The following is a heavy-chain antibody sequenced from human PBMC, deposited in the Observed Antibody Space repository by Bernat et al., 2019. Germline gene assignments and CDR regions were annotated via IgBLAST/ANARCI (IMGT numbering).Heavy chain of an antibody. J-gene: IGHJ4*02. V-gene: IGHV3-48*01. D-gene: IGHD2-21*01. Sequence: EVQLVESGGGLVQPGGSLRLSCAASGFTLSGYDMNWVRQTPEKGLEWISYISGSTGATYYADSVQGRFSISRDNGKNSVFLQMNSLRAEDTALYHCVREHIANWGQGTLVTVSS. CDR1: GFTLSGYD. CDR3: VREHIAN. CDR2: ISGSTGAT.